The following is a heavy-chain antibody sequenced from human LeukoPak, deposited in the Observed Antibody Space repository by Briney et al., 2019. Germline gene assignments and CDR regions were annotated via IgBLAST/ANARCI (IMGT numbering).Heavy chain of an antibody. CDR2: ISGSGGST. V-gene: IGHV3-23*01. D-gene: IGHD3-3*01. J-gene: IGHJ4*02. CDR1: GFTVSSNY. CDR3: AKESVGFWSGYHY. Sequence: PGGSLRLSCAASGFTVSSNYMSWVRQAPGKGLEWVSAISGSGGSTYYADSVKGRFTISRDNSKNTLYLQMNSLRAEDTAVYYCAKESVGFWSGYHYWGQGTLVTVSS.